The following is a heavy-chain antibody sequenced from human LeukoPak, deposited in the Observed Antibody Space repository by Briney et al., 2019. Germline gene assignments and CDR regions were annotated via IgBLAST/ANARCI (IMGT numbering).Heavy chain of an antibody. V-gene: IGHV4-59*11. J-gene: IGHJ4*02. D-gene: IGHD1-14*01. CDR2: IYYSGST. Sequence: SETLSLTCTVSGGSISSHYWGWIRQPPGKGLEWIGYIYYSGSTNYNPSLKSRVTISVDTSKNQFSLKLSSVTAADTAVYYCARDFRNAGDYWGKGALVTVSS. CDR3: ARDFRNAGDY. CDR1: GGSISSHY.